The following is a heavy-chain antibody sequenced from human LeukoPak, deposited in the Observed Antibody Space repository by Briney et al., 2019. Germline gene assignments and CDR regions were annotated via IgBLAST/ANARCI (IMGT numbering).Heavy chain of an antibody. CDR3: ARDPIAPIAAAGEGWFDP. Sequence: GASVEVSCKASGYTFTSYGISWVRQAPGQGLEWMGWISAYNGNTNYAQKLQGRVTMTTDTSTSTAYMELRSLRSDDTAVYYCARDPIAPIAAAGEGWFDPWGQGTLVTVSS. V-gene: IGHV1-18*01. CDR2: ISAYNGNT. D-gene: IGHD6-13*01. CDR1: GYTFTSYG. J-gene: IGHJ5*02.